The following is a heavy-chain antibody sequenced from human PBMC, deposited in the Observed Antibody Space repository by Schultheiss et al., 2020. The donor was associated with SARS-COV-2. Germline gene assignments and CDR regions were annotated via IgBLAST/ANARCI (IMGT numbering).Heavy chain of an antibody. CDR1: GGSISSSGYY. Sequence: GSLRLSCTVSGGSISSSGYYWGWIRQPPGKGLEWIGSIYYSGRTTYNPSLKGRVSISLDMSKNQFSLKLSSVTAADTAVYYCARGQVDVNMMLVVIGFANWFDPWGQGTLVTVSS. V-gene: IGHV4-39*07. CDR3: ARGQVDVNMMLVVIGFANWFDP. CDR2: IYYSGRT. J-gene: IGHJ5*02. D-gene: IGHD3-22*01.